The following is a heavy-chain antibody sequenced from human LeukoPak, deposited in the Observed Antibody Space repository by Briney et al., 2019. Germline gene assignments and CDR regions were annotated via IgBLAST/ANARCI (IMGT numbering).Heavy chain of an antibody. J-gene: IGHJ4*02. Sequence: SETLSLTCTVSGGSISSYYWSWIRQPPGKGLEWIGTIHYSGTPTFYNPSLESRVTILADTSKNQFSLKLSSVTAADTALYYCAAGGDSAKAGYWGQGTLVAVSS. CDR2: IHYSGTPT. D-gene: IGHD3-16*01. V-gene: IGHV4-59*04. CDR3: AAGGDSAKAGY. CDR1: GGSISSYY.